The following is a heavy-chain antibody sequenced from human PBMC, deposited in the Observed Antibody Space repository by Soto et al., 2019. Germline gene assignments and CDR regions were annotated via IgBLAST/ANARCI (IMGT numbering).Heavy chain of an antibody. D-gene: IGHD5-18*01. Sequence: SVKVSCKASGVNFNRQDMRWVRQAPGQGLEWMGGIIPMFGTPHYAEKFQDRVTITAGESTGTDYLELSSLPPRDTAVFCCATSDGRGGYSVDYWG. CDR2: IIPMFGTP. CDR3: ATSDGRGGYSVDY. J-gene: IGHJ4*01. V-gene: IGHV1-69*13. CDR1: GVNFNRQD.